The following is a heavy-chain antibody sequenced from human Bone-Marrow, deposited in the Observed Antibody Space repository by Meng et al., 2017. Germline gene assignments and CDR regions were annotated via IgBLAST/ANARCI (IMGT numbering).Heavy chain of an antibody. CDR3: ARDMRGVRWLEVDY. D-gene: IGHD5-24*01. Sequence: LKISCAASGFTFSSYEMNWVRQAPGKGLEWVSYISSSGSTIYYADSVKGRFTISRDNAKNSLYLQMNSLRAEDTAVYYCARDMRGVRWLEVDYWGQGTLVTVSS. V-gene: IGHV3-48*03. CDR1: GFTFSSYE. CDR2: ISSSGSTI. J-gene: IGHJ4*02.